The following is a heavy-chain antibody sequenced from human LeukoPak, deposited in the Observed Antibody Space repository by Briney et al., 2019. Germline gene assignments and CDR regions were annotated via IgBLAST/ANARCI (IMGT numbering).Heavy chain of an antibody. Sequence: QSGGSLRLSCAASGFTFSSYWMTWVRHAPGKGLEWVSAISGGGGSTYHADSVKGRFTISRDNSKNTLYLQMDSLRAEDTAVYYCANSYTSSSRTPFDCWGQGTLVTVSS. J-gene: IGHJ4*02. CDR1: GFTFSSYW. CDR3: ANSYTSSSRTPFDC. V-gene: IGHV3-23*01. CDR2: ISGGGGST. D-gene: IGHD6-6*01.